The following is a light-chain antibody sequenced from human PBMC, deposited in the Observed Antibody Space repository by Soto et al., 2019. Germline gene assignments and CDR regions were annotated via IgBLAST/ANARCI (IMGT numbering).Light chain of an antibody. Sequence: EKVMTQSPATLSVSPGERATLSGRASQSVKSRLAWYQQKPGQAPRLLIYDAFTRATGIPARFSGSASGTEFTLTISNLQSEDFAVYYCQQYDDWPLTLGGGTKVEIK. CDR3: QQYDDWPLT. V-gene: IGKV3-15*01. J-gene: IGKJ4*01. CDR1: QSVKSR. CDR2: DAF.